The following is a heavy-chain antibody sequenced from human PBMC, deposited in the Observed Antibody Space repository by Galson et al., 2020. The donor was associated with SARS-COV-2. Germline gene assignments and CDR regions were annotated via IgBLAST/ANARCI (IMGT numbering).Heavy chain of an antibody. CDR3: ARFSTNWFDP. V-gene: IGHV4-61*02. CDR2: FYAGGRT. Sequence: SETLSLTCTVSGGSISRGGYYWSWIRQPAGKGLEWIGRFYAGGRTTYNPSIKSRVTISGDTSKNQFSLQLNSVTAADTAIYYCARFSTNWFDPWGQGTLVTVSS. CDR1: GGSISRGGYY. J-gene: IGHJ5*02.